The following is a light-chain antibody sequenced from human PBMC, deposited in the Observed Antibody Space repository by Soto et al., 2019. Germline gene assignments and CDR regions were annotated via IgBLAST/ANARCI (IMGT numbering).Light chain of an antibody. CDR1: SSNIGSKT. CDR2: ANN. CDR3: AAWDDSLSGVL. Sequence: QPVLTQPPSVSGTPGQRVTISCSGGSSNIGSKTVNWYQQLPGTAPRLLIYANNQRPSGVPDRFSGSKSGTSASLAISGLQSEDEADYYRAAWDDSLSGVLFGGGTKVTVL. V-gene: IGLV1-44*01. J-gene: IGLJ2*01.